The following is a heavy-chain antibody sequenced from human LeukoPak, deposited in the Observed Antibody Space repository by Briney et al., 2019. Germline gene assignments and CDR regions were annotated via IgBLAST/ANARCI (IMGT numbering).Heavy chain of an antibody. D-gene: IGHD3-22*01. CDR3: ARYYYDSSGYFGSYFDY. CDR2: IYYSGST. V-gene: IGHV4-31*03. CDR1: GGSISSGGYY. Sequence: SETLSLTCTVSGGSISSGGYYWSWIRQHPGKGLEWIVYIYYSGSTYYNPSLKSRVTISVDTSKNQFSLKLSSVTAADTAVYYCARYYYDSSGYFGSYFDYWGRGTLVTVSS. J-gene: IGHJ4*02.